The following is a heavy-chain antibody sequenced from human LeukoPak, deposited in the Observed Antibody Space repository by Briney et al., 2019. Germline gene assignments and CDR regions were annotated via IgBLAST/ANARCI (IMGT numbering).Heavy chain of an antibody. CDR1: GGSISSYS. D-gene: IGHD4-23*01. V-gene: IGHV4-4*07. CDR3: ARHRHGSNSVDY. J-gene: IGHJ4*02. CDR2: VYDSGIA. Sequence: SETLSLTCIVSGGSISSYSWTWIRQPVGEGLEWIGRVYDSGIADYNPSPRSRVNMSADTSKNQFSLKLTSVTAADTAIYYCARHRHGSNSVDYWGQGTLVTVSS.